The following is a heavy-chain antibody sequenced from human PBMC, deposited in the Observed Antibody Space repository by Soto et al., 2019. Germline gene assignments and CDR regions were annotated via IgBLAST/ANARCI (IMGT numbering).Heavy chain of an antibody. V-gene: IGHV3-48*02. D-gene: IGHD3-3*01. Sequence: GGSLRLSCAASGFSLSDHNMNWVRQAPGKALEWIAYISYSGNAIYYAESVKGRFTVSRDTAKNSLFLQMNSLRDEDTAVYYCARFGNFGFPYYFDSWGQGTLVTVSS. CDR1: GFSLSDHN. J-gene: IGHJ4*02. CDR2: ISYSGNAI. CDR3: ARFGNFGFPYYFDS.